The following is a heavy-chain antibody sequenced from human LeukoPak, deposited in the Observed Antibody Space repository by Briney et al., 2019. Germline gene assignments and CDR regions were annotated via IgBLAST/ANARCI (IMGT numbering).Heavy chain of an antibody. Sequence: GGSLRLSCAASGFSVGNNYVTWVRQPPGKGLEWVSVIYTDGSTYYADSVKGRFIISRDSSKNTLYLQMNSLRAEDTAVYYCTDAVAGWGQGTLITVSS. CDR3: TDAVAG. J-gene: IGHJ4*02. CDR2: IYTDGST. V-gene: IGHV3-53*05. CDR1: GFSVGNNY. D-gene: IGHD4-23*01.